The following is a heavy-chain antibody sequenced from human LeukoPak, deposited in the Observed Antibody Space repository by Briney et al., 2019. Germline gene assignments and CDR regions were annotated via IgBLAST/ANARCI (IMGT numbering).Heavy chain of an antibody. CDR1: GYSFTSYW. D-gene: IGHD4-17*01. CDR2: IYPGDSDT. V-gene: IGHV5-51*01. CDR3: ARVPATVTTVGAFDI. J-gene: IGHJ3*02. Sequence: GESLKISCKGSGYSFTSYWIGWVRQMPGKGLEWTGIIYPGDSDTRYSPSFQGQVTISADKSISTAYLQWSSLKASDTAMYYCARVPATVTTVGAFDIWGQGTMVTVSS.